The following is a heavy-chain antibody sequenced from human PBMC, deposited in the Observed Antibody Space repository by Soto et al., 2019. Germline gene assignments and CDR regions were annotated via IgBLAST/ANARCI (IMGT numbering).Heavy chain of an antibody. D-gene: IGHD3-3*01. CDR2: IYWNDDK. V-gene: IGHV2-5*01. Sequence: GSGPTLVNPTQTLTLTCTFSGFSLSTSGVGVGWIRQPPGKALEWLALIYWNDDKRYSPSLKSRLTITKDTSKNQVVLTMTNMDPVDTATYYCAHRHFTAQILEWLTENWFDPWGQGTLVTVSS. J-gene: IGHJ5*02. CDR3: AHRHFTAQILEWLTENWFDP. CDR1: GFSLSTSGVG.